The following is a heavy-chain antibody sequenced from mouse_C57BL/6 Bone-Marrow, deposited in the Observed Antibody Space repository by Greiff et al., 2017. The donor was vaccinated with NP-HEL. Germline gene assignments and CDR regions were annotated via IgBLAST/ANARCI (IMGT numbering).Heavy chain of an antibody. V-gene: IGHV1-64*01. D-gene: IGHD2-12*01. CDR2: IHPNSGST. CDR1: GYTFTSYW. J-gene: IGHJ2*01. CDR3: YSSGPVDCFDY. Sequence: QVQLQQPGAELVKPGASVKLSCKASGYTFTSYWMHWVKQRPGQGLEWIGMIHPNSGSTNYNEKFKSKATLTVDTSSSTAYMQLSSLPSEDSAVYYCYSSGPVDCFDYWGQGTTLTVSS.